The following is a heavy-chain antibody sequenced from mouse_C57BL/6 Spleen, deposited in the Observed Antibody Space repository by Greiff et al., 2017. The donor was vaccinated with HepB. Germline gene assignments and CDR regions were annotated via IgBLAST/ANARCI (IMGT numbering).Heavy chain of an antibody. CDR1: GYSITSGYY. CDR2: ISYDGSN. Sequence: EVKVEESGPGLVKPSQSLSLTCSVTGYSITSGYYWNWIRQFPGNKLEWMGYISYDGSNNYNPSLKNRTTITRDTSKNQFFLKLNSLTTEDTATYYCASYSDFDYWGQGTTLTVSS. D-gene: IGHD2-12*01. V-gene: IGHV3-6*01. CDR3: ASYSDFDY. J-gene: IGHJ2*01.